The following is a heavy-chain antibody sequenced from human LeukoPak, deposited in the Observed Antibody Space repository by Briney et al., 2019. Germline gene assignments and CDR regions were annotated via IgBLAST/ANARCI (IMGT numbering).Heavy chain of an antibody. J-gene: IGHJ6*03. D-gene: IGHD5-12*01. Sequence: SQTLSLTCAIPGDSVSGNSGAWNWIRQSPSRGLEWLGRTYYSSKWYNDYEVSVKSRITINPDTSKNQFSLQLNSVTLEDTAVYYCVRGWLRPYMDVWGKGTTVTVSS. CDR2: TYYSSKWYN. V-gene: IGHV6-1*01. CDR1: GDSVSGNSGA. CDR3: VRGWLRPYMDV.